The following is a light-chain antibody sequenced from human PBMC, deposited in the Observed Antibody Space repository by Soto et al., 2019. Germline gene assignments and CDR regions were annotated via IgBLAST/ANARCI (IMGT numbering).Light chain of an antibody. CDR3: QQLNSYLIT. CDR1: QNIDNW. Sequence: DIQMTQSPSTLAASVGDRVTITCRASQNIDNWLAWYQQKPGNAPKLLIYAASTLQTGVPSRFSGSGSGTEFTLTISSLQPEDFATYYCQQLNSYLITFGQGTRLEIK. CDR2: AAS. V-gene: IGKV1-9*01. J-gene: IGKJ5*01.